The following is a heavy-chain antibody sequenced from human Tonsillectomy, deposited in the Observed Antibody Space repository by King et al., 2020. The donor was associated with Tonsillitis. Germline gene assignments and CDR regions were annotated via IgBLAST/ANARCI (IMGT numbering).Heavy chain of an antibody. D-gene: IGHD3/OR15-3a*01. V-gene: IGHV3-30*18. CDR2: ISYDGSNK. Sequence: VQLVESGGGVVQPGRSLRLSCAASGFTISTYGMHWVRQAPGKGLEWVAVISYDGSNKYHADSVKGRFTISRDNSKNTLYLQMNSLRAEDTAVYYCAKDTLDRSLDYWGQGTLVTVSS. CDR1: GFTISTYG. CDR3: AKDTLDRSLDY. J-gene: IGHJ4*02.